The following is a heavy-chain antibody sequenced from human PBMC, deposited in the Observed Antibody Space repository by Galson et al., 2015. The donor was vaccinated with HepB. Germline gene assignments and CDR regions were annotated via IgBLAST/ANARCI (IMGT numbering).Heavy chain of an antibody. V-gene: IGHV3-48*04. CDR1: GFTFSSYS. CDR3: ARVGGIRGDY. J-gene: IGHJ4*02. Sequence: SLRLSCAASGFTFSSYSMNWVRQAPGKGLEWVSYISSSSSTIYYADSVKGRFTISRDNAKNSLYLQMNSLRAEDTAVYYCARVGGIRGDYWGQGTLVTVSS. D-gene: IGHD3-16*01. CDR2: ISSSSSTI.